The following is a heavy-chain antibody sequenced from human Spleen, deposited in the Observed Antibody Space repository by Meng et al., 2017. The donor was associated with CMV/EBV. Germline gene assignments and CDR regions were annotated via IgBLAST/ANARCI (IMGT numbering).Heavy chain of an antibody. J-gene: IGHJ4*02. CDR3: AREGRSHQVGVSVY. V-gene: IGHV4-30-4*01. CDR2: IYNSGST. Sequence: HLRASGPGLVKPSQTRPLTVTGSGDSISSGDYYWSWIRQPPGKGLEWIGHIYNSGSTYYNPSLKSRVTISVDTSKNQFSLKLRFVTAADTAVYYCAREGRSHQVGVSVYWGQGNLVTVSS. CDR1: GDSISSGDYY. D-gene: IGHD2-21*01.